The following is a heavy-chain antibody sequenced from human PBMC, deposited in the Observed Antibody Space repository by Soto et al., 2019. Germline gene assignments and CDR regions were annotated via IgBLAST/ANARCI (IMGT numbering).Heavy chain of an antibody. CDR2: INHSGST. V-gene: IGHV4-34*01. CDR3: ARGERNDFWSGYYTVFWFDP. D-gene: IGHD3-3*01. J-gene: IGHJ5*02. CDR1: GGSFSGYY. Sequence: QVQLQQWGAGLLKPSETLSLTCAVYGGSFSGYYWSWIRQPPGKGLEWIGGINHSGSTNYNPSLKSRVTISVDTSKNQFSLKLSSVTAADTAVYYCARGERNDFWSGYYTVFWFDPWGQGTLVTVSS.